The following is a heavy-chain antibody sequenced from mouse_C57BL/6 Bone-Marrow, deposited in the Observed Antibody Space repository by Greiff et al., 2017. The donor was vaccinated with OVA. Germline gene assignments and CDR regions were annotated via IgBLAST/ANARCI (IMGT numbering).Heavy chain of an antibody. CDR3: ARSPYFFDY. J-gene: IGHJ2*01. Sequence: QVQLQQSGAELMKPGASVKLSCKATGYTFTGYWIEWVKQRPGHGLEWIGEILPGSGSTNYNAKFKGKATFTADQSSNTAYMQLVTLPTEDSAIYYCARSPYFFDYWGQGTTLTVSS. CDR1: GYTFTGYW. V-gene: IGHV1-9*01. CDR2: ILPGSGST.